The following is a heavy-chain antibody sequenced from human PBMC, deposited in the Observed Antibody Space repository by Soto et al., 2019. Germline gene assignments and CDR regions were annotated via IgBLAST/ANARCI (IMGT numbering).Heavy chain of an antibody. CDR3: ARAISGYVT. J-gene: IGHJ4*02. D-gene: IGHD5-12*01. Sequence: QVQLVQSGAEVKKPGASVKLSCKASGITYNTYAIHWVRQAPGQGVEWMGWINAGNGDTRYSQNFQSRVTLTRDTSASTVYMDLGSMKFDDTGIFYCARAISGYVTWGQGTLVTVSS. CDR1: GITYNTYA. V-gene: IGHV1-3*01. CDR2: INAGNGDT.